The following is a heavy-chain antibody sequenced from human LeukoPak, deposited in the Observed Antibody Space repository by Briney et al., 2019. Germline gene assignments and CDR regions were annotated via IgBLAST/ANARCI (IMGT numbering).Heavy chain of an antibody. CDR3: ARHGTISSESYFDY. CDR1: GGSFSSYY. CDR2: IHNSGRT. V-gene: IGHV4-59*08. D-gene: IGHD1-14*01. J-gene: IGHJ4*02. Sequence: PSETLSLTCSVSGGSFSSYYWSWIRQSPGKGLEWIGYIHNSGRTNYNPSLKSRVTGFVDTSKNQLFLRLSSVTAADTAVYYCARHGTISSESYFDYWGQGALVTVSS.